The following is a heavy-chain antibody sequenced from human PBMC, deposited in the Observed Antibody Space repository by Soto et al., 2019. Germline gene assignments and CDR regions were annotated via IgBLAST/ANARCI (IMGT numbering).Heavy chain of an antibody. Sequence: EVQLVESGGGLVQPGGSLRLSCAASGFTFETSWMTWVRQAPGKGLEWVANIKQDGSEKCYVDSVKGRFTISRDNAKNSLYLQMNSLRVEDTAVYFCVRERISSWGQGTLVTVSS. V-gene: IGHV3-7*01. CDR3: VRERISS. D-gene: IGHD2-15*01. J-gene: IGHJ4*02. CDR2: IKQDGSEK. CDR1: GFTFETSW.